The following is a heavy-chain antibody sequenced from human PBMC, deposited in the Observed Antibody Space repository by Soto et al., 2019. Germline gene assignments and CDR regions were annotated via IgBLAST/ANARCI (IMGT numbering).Heavy chain of an antibody. CDR1: GGTFSSYA. Sequence: SVKVSCKASGGTFSSYAISWVRQAPGQGLEWMGGIIPIFGTANYAQKFQGRVTITADESTSTAYMELSSLRSEDTAVYYCASSHVQGDSSAAFDYWGQGTLVTVSS. J-gene: IGHJ4*02. V-gene: IGHV1-69*13. D-gene: IGHD3-22*01. CDR2: IIPIFGTA. CDR3: ASSHVQGDSSAAFDY.